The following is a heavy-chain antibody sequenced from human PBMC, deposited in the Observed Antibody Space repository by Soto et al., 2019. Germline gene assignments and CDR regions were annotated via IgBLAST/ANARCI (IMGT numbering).Heavy chain of an antibody. CDR3: AITYCRDNSCPRDFDF. V-gene: IGHV1-69*02. Sequence: QVQVVQSGAEVKKPESSVKVSCKPSGGTFNTYTVNWVRLAPGHGREWMGRFIPILDMGNYAQKFQDRVTITADRSTFTAYMELNSLTSDDTAVYYCAITYCRDNSCPRDFDFWGPGTRVTVSS. CDR2: FIPILDMG. D-gene: IGHD2-21*01. CDR1: GGTFNTYT. J-gene: IGHJ4*02.